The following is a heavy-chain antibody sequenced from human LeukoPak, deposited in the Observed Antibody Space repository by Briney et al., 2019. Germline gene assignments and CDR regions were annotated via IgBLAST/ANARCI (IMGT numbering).Heavy chain of an antibody. CDR1: GFTFDDYA. J-gene: IGHJ4*02. CDR2: ISWNSGSI. V-gene: IGHV3-9*01. CDR3: VTYRWTTS. D-gene: IGHD3-16*02. Sequence: TGRSLRLSCAASGFTFDDYAMQWVRQAPGKGLEWVSGISWNSGSIGYADSVKGRFTISRDNAKNSLYLQMNSLRAEDTAVYYCVTYRWTTSWGQGTLVTVSS.